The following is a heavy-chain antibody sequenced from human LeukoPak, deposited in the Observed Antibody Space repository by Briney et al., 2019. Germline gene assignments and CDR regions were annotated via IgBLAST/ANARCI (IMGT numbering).Heavy chain of an antibody. J-gene: IGHJ6*03. V-gene: IGHV1-18*01. Sequence: ASVKVSCKASGYTFTSYGISWVRQAPGQGLEWMGWISAYNGNTDYAQKLQGRVTMTTATSTSTASMELRSLRSDDTAVYYCATVGIAAAGTGYYYYMDVWGKGTTVTVSS. CDR3: ATVGIAAAGTGYYYYMDV. D-gene: IGHD6-13*01. CDR2: ISAYNGNT. CDR1: GYTFTSYG.